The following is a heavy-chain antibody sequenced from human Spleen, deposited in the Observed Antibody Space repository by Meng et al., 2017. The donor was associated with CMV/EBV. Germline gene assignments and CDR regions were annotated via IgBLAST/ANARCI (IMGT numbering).Heavy chain of an antibody. CDR1: YC. D-gene: IGHD2-2*01. CDR2: TNPKSGGT. Sequence: YCMHWVRQAPGQGLEWMGWTNPKSGGTKYAQRFQGRVTMTMDTSINTAYMELTRLTSDDTSIYYCAKTDCSSSSCFSSAPEYFLHWGQGTLVTVSS. V-gene: IGHV1-2*02. J-gene: IGHJ1*01. CDR3: AKTDCSSSSCFSSAPEYFLH.